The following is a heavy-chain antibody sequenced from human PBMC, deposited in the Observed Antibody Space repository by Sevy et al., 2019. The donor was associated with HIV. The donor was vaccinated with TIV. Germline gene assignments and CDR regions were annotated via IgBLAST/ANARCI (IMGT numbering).Heavy chain of an antibody. D-gene: IGHD3-10*01. CDR3: AKDLLPYGSGSYPLDS. CDR1: GLRFEDYG. CDR2: IGWNSGSV. J-gene: IGHJ4*02. Sequence: GGSLRLSCAASGLRFEDYGMHWVRRAPGKGLEWVSGIGWNSGSVGYAVSVKGRFTISRDNAKNLLYLQMNSLTSEDTALYYCAKDLLPYGSGSYPLDSWGQGTVVTVSS. V-gene: IGHV3-9*01.